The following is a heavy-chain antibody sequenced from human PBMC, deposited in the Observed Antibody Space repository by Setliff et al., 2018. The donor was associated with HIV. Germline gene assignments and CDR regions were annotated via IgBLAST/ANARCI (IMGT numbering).Heavy chain of an antibody. CDR2: IYYSGST. Sequence: PSETLSLTCTVSGGSITSGGNYWSWIRQYPGKGLEWIGYIYYSGSTYYNPSLKSRVIISLDTSKNQFSLKLTSVTAADTAVYYCARGTNPWGQGTLVTVSS. CDR3: ARGTNP. CDR1: GGSITSGGNY. V-gene: IGHV4-31*03. J-gene: IGHJ5*02.